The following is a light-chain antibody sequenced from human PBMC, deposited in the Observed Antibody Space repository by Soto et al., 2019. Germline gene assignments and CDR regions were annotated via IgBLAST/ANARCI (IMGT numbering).Light chain of an antibody. Sequence: DIQMTQSPSSLSASVGDRVNITCRASQGISNYLAWYQQKPGKVPTLLIYAASTLQSGVPSRFSGSGSGTDFTLTTSSLQTEDVATYYCQKYNSAPHITFGGGTKVEIK. J-gene: IGKJ4*01. CDR1: QGISNY. V-gene: IGKV1-27*01. CDR2: AAS. CDR3: QKYNSAPHIT.